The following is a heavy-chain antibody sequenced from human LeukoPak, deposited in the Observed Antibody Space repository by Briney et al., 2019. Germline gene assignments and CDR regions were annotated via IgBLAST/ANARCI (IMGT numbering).Heavy chain of an antibody. V-gene: IGHV3-9*01. CDR1: GFTFDDYA. CDR2: ISWNSGSI. D-gene: IGHD1-14*01. J-gene: IGHJ4*02. CDR3: AKGYAQRNPFDY. Sequence: QPGGSLRLSCAASGFTFDDYAMHWVRQAPGKGLEWVSGISWNSGSIGYADSVKGRFTVSRDNAKDSLYLQMNSLRAEDTALYYCAKGYAQRNPFDYWGQGTLVTVSS.